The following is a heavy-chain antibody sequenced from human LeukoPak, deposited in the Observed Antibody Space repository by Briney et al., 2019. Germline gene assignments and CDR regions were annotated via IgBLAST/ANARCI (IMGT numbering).Heavy chain of an antibody. J-gene: IGHJ4*02. CDR1: GFTFSTYA. V-gene: IGHV3-23*01. D-gene: IGHD6-13*01. Sequence: GGSLRLSCAASGFTFSTYAMSWVRQAPGKGLEWVSAISGSGGSTYYADSVKGRFTISRDNSKNTLYLQMNSLRAEDTAVYYCAKLDRQQLVYFDYWGQGTLVTVSS. CDR3: AKLDRQQLVYFDY. CDR2: ISGSGGST.